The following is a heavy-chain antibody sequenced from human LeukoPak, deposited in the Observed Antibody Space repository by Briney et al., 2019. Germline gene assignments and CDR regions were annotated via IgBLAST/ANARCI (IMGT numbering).Heavy chain of an antibody. V-gene: IGHV4-61*01. CDR2: IYYSGST. CDR3: ARDNFAYMDV. Sequence: PSETLSLTCTVSSGSISTSNYYWSWIRQPPGKGLEWIGYIYYSGSTNYNPSLKSRVTISVDTSKNQFSLKLSSVTAADTAVYYCARDNFAYMDVWGKGTTVTVSS. D-gene: IGHD1-20*01. CDR1: SGSISTSNYY. J-gene: IGHJ6*03.